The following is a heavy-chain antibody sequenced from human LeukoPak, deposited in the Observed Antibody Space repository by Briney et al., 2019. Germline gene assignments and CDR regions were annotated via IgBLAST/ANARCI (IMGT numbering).Heavy chain of an antibody. CDR3: ARGLSLGYCSGGSCYSFFDY. D-gene: IGHD2-15*01. CDR2: INHSGST. V-gene: IGHV4-34*01. Sequence: SETLSLTCAVYGGSFSGYYWSWIRQPPGKGLEWIGEINHSGSTNYNPSLKSRVTISVDTSKNQFSLKLSSVTAADTAVYYCARGLSLGYCSGGSCYSFFDYWGQGTLVTVSS. J-gene: IGHJ4*02. CDR1: GGSFSGYY.